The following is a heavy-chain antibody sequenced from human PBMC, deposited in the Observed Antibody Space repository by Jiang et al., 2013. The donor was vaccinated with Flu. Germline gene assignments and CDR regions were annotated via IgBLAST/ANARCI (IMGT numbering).Heavy chain of an antibody. CDR3: ASGSPFYYYMDV. J-gene: IGHJ6*03. CDR1: SSGGYY. V-gene: IGHV4-31*02. CDR2: IYYSGST. Sequence: SSGGYYWSWIRQHPGKGLEWIGYIYYSGSTYXNPSLKSRVTISVDTSKNQFSLKLSSVTAADTAVYYCASGSPFYYYMDVWGKGTTVTVSS. D-gene: IGHD3-10*01.